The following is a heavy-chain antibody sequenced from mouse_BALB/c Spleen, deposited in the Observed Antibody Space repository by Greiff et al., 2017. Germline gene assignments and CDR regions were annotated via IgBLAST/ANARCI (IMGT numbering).Heavy chain of an antibody. CDR3: ARGGSYFDY. V-gene: IGHV3-2*02. CDR1: GYSITSDYA. CDR2: ISYSGST. J-gene: IGHJ2*01. D-gene: IGHD1-1*01. Sequence: ESGPGLVKPSQSLSLTCTVTGYSITSDYAWNWIRQFPGNKLEWMGYISYSGSTSYNPSLKSRISITRDTSKNQFFLQLNSVTTEDTATYYCARGGSYFDYWGQGTTLTVSS.